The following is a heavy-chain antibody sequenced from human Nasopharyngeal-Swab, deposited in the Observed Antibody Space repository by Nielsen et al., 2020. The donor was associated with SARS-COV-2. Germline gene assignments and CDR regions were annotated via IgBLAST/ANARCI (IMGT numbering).Heavy chain of an antibody. J-gene: IGHJ6*02. V-gene: IGHV3-49*04. D-gene: IGHD3-9*01. CDR1: GFTFGDYA. CDR2: IRSKAYGGTT. CDR3: TVSGFHDILTGYPLNYYYYGMDV. Sequence: GESLKISCTASGFTFGDYAMSWVRQAPGKGLEWVGFIRSKAYGGTTEYAASVKGRFTISRDDSKSIAYLQMNSLKTEDTAVYYCTVSGFHDILTGYPLNYYYYGMDVWGQGTTVTVSS.